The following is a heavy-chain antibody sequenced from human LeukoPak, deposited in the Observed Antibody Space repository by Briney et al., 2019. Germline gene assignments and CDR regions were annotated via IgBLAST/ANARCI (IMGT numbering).Heavy chain of an antibody. Sequence: GGSLRLSCAASRFTFSSYAMTWVRQPPGKGLEWVAAISGSGGTTYYAGFAKGRFSISRDNSENTLYLQMYSLRAEDTAVYYCAAGTGLYFDYWGQGTLVTVSS. CDR3: AAGTGLYFDY. D-gene: IGHD7-27*01. V-gene: IGHV3-23*01. CDR2: ISGSGGTT. J-gene: IGHJ4*02. CDR1: RFTFSSYA.